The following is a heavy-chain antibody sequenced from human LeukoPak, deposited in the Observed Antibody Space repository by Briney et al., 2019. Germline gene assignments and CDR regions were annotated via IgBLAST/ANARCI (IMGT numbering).Heavy chain of an antibody. CDR2: ISSSSSYI. CDR3: ARDVPVRAFDY. V-gene: IGHV3-21*01. D-gene: IGHD3-10*01. Sequence: GGSLRLSCAASGFTFSSYSMNWVRQAPGKGLEWVSFISSSSSYIYYADSVKGRFTISRDNAKNSLYLQMNSLRAEDTAVYYCARDVPVRAFDYWGQGTLVTVSS. J-gene: IGHJ4*02. CDR1: GFTFSSYS.